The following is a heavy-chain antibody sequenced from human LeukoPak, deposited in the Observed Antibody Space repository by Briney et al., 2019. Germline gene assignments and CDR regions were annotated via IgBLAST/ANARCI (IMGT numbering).Heavy chain of an antibody. D-gene: IGHD1-26*01. J-gene: IGHJ4*02. CDR1: GYSISSGYY. CDR2: IYHSGST. V-gene: IGHV4-38-2*02. Sequence: SETLSLTCNVSGYSISSGYYWAWIRQSPGKGLEWIGSIYHSGSTYYNPSLKSRVTMSVDTSKKQFSLNLSSVTAADTAVYYCASFSLVGATNYWGQGTLVTVSS. CDR3: ASFSLVGATNY.